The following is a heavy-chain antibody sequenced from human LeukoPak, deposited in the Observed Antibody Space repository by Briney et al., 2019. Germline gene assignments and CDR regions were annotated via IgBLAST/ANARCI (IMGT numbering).Heavy chain of an antibody. D-gene: IGHD3-9*01. Sequence: SVKVSCKASGYTFTSYGISWVRQAPGQGLEWMGWISAYNGNTNYAQKLQGRVTMTTDTSTSTAYMELRSLRSDDTAVYYCARDMGSLRYFDWFPHYWGQGTLVTVSS. CDR1: GYTFTSYG. J-gene: IGHJ4*02. CDR3: ARDMGSLRYFDWFPHY. CDR2: ISAYNGNT. V-gene: IGHV1-18*01.